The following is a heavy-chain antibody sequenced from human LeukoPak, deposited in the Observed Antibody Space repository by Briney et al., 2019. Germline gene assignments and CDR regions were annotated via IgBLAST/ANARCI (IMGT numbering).Heavy chain of an antibody. Sequence: PSEILSLTCTVSGGSISSYYWSWIRQPPGKGLEWIGYIYYSGSTNYNPSLKSRVTISVDTSKNQFSLKLSSVTAADTAVYYCASSQEGYCSSTSCLHAFDIWGQGTMVTVSS. J-gene: IGHJ3*02. CDR1: GGSISSYY. CDR2: IYYSGST. V-gene: IGHV4-59*01. D-gene: IGHD2-2*01. CDR3: ASSQEGYCSSTSCLHAFDI.